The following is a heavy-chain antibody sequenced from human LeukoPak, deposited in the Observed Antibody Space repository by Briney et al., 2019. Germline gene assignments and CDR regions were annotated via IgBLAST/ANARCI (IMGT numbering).Heavy chain of an antibody. D-gene: IGHD2-2*01. J-gene: IGHJ4*02. CDR3: ARGGVPASSDY. Sequence: GGSLRLSCAASGFTFDDYTMHWVRQTPGKGLEWISLISWDGGSTDYADSVKGRFTISRDNAKNTLYLQMNSLRDEDTAVYYCARGGVPASSDYWGQGTLVTVSS. V-gene: IGHV3-43*01. CDR1: GFTFDDYT. CDR2: ISWDGGST.